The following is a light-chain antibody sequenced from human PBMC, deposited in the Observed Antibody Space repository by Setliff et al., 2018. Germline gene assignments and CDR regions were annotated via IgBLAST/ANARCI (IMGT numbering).Light chain of an antibody. Sequence: QSVLTQPPSASGSPGQRVTISCSGSRSNVGPNTVDWYQQLPGTAPKLLVFDNSQRPSGVPDRFSGSKSGTTAPLVISGLQSEDEADYYCATWDDGLNGAVFGGGTKVTVL. CDR2: DNS. J-gene: IGLJ2*01. CDR3: ATWDDGLNGAV. V-gene: IGLV1-44*01. CDR1: RSNVGPNT.